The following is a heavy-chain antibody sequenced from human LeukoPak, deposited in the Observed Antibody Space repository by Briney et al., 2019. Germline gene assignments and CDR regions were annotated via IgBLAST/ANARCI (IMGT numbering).Heavy chain of an antibody. CDR1: GFTFSDYY. D-gene: IGHD1-26*01. Sequence: GGSLRLSCAASGFTFSDYYMSWIRQAPGKGLEWVSYISSSGSTIYYADSVKGRFTISRDNAKNSLYLQMNSLRAEDTAVYYCAREFYPGSHEDRFDLGGQGTLVTVSS. V-gene: IGHV3-11*01. CDR3: AREFYPGSHEDRFDL. CDR2: ISSSGSTI. J-gene: IGHJ4*02.